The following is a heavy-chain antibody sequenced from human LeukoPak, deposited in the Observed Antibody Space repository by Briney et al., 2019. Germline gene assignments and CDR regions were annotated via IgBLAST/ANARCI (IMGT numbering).Heavy chain of an antibody. Sequence: PGASLRLSCAASGFTLSSYWMYWVRQAPGKGLVWVSRINSDGSTTTYADSVKGRFSISRDNAKNTLYLQMNSLRAEDTAVYYCASLSVRDAWGQGTLVTVSS. D-gene: IGHD3-10*02. CDR1: GFTLSSYW. CDR2: INSDGSTT. CDR3: ASLSVRDA. J-gene: IGHJ4*02. V-gene: IGHV3-74*01.